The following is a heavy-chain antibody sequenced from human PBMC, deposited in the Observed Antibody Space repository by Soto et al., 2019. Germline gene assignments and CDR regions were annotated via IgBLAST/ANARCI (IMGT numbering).Heavy chain of an antibody. CDR2: IAPLYGTA. CDR1: GGTFSRSS. J-gene: IGHJ4*02. D-gene: IGHD3-10*01. V-gene: IGHV1-69*01. Sequence: QVHLVQSGAEVKKPGSSVKVSCRASGGTFSRSSIAWVRQAPGQGLEWMGGIAPLYGTANYAQRLQGRVTVTAHESTGTAYMELSGLRAEDTAVYYWAREIRYYGSGIFDSWGQGTLVIVSA. CDR3: AREIRYYGSGIFDS.